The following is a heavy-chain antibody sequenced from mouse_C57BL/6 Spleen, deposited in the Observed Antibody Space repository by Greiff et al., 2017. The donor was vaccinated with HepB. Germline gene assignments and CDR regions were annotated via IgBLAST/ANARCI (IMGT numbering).Heavy chain of an antibody. CDR1: GYTFTSYW. D-gene: IGHD2-2*01. J-gene: IGHJ3*01. V-gene: IGHV1-50*01. CDR3: AREEGYRFAY. Sequence: QVQLQQPGAELVKPGASVKLSCKASGYTFTSYWMQWVKQRPGQGLEWIGEIDPADSYTNYNQKFKAKATLTVDTSSSTAYMQLSSLTSEDSAVYYCAREEGYRFAYWGQGTLVTVSA. CDR2: IDPADSYT.